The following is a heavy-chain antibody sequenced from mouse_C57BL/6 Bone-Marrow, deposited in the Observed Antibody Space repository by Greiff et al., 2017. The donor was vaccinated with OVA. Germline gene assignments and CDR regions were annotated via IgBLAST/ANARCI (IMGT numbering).Heavy chain of an antibody. J-gene: IGHJ4*01. D-gene: IGHD2-2*01. V-gene: IGHV1-59*01. CDR2: IDPSDSYT. CDR3: AREDGYADAMDY. Sequence: QVQLQQPGAELVRPGTSVKLSCKASGYTFTSYWMHWVKQRPGQGLEWIGVIDPSDSYTNYNQKFKGKATLTVDTSSSTAYMQLSSLTSEDSAVYYCAREDGYADAMDYWGQGTSVTVSS. CDR1: GYTFTSYW.